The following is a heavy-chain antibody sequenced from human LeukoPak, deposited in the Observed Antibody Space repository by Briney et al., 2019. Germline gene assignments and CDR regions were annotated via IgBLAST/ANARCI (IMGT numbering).Heavy chain of an antibody. Sequence: ASVKVSCKASGYTFTSYAINWVRQAPGQGLEWMGWSNTNTGNPTYAQGFTGRFVLSLDTSVSTAYLQISSLKAEDTAVYYCARDPSCSSTSCVDYWGQGTLVTVSS. J-gene: IGHJ4*02. CDR2: SNTNTGNP. D-gene: IGHD2-2*01. CDR3: ARDPSCSSTSCVDY. CDR1: GYTFTSYA. V-gene: IGHV7-4-1*02.